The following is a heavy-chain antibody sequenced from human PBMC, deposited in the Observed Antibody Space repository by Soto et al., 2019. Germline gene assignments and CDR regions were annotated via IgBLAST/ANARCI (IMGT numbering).Heavy chain of an antibody. CDR1: GASISSGGCS. J-gene: IGHJ4*02. CDR3: ARGTGIAAAGDY. V-gene: IGHV4-30-2*01. D-gene: IGHD6-13*01. Sequence: QLQLQESGSGLVKPSQTLSLTCAVSGASISSGGCSWSWIRQPPGKGLEWIGYIYHSGTTYYNPSLKSRVTISVDMSKNQFSLRLSSVTAADTAVYYCARGTGIAAAGDYWGQGTLVTVSS. CDR2: IYHSGTT.